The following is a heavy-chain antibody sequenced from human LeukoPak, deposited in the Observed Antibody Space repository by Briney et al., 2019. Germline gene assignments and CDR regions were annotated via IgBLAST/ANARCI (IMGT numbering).Heavy chain of an antibody. J-gene: IGHJ4*02. Sequence: SETLSLTCAVYGGSFSGYYWSWIRQPPGKGLEWNGEINHSGSTNYNPSLKSRVTISVEPSKNQFSLKLSSVTPATPAGYYCAREEVWGQGTLVTVSS. CDR1: GGSFSGYY. CDR3: AREEV. V-gene: IGHV4-34*01. CDR2: INHSGST.